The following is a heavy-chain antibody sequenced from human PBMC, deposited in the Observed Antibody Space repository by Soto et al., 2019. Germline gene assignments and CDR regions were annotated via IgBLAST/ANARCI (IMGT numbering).Heavy chain of an antibody. CDR2: ISYDGSNK. V-gene: IGHV3-30*03. CDR3: ATPRRGYSYGLPVDY. J-gene: IGHJ4*02. D-gene: IGHD5-18*01. Sequence: GGSLRLSCAASGFTFSSYGMHWVRQAPGKGLEWVAVISYDGSNKYYADSVKGRFTISRDNSKNTLYLQMNSLRAEDTAVYYCATPRRGYSYGLPVDYWGQGTLVTVS. CDR1: GFTFSSYG.